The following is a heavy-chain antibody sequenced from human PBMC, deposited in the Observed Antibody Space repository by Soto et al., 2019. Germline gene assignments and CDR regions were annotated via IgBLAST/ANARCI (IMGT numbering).Heavy chain of an antibody. V-gene: IGHV1-2*02. Sequence: ASAKVSCKASGYTFTGYYMHWVRQAPGQGLEWMGWINPNSGGTNYAQKFQGRVTMTRDTSISTAYMELSRLRSDDTAVYYCARGPSFYDILTGYYPYYFDYWGQGTLVTVSS. D-gene: IGHD3-9*01. CDR3: ARGPSFYDILTGYYPYYFDY. CDR1: GYTFTGYY. CDR2: INPNSGGT. J-gene: IGHJ4*02.